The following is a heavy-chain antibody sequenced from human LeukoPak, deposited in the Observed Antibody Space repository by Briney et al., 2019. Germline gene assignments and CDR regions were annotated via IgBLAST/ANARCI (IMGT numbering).Heavy chain of an antibody. CDR2: ISYDGSNK. J-gene: IGHJ4*02. V-gene: IGHV3-30-3*01. Sequence: GGSLRLSCAASGFTFSSYAMSWVRQAPGKGLEWVAVISYDGSNKYYADSVKGRFTISRDNSKNTLYLQMNSLRAEDTAVYYCAKGYSGYDWSLVDYWGQGTLVTVSS. CDR1: GFTFSSYA. CDR3: AKGYSGYDWSLVDY. D-gene: IGHD5-12*01.